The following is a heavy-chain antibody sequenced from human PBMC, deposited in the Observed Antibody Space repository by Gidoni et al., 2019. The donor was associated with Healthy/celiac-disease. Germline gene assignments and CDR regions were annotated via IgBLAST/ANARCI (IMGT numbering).Heavy chain of an antibody. D-gene: IGHD3-10*01. CDR3: ARGEKFGELPPDAFDI. CDR2: IYYSGST. CDR1: GGSISSGGYY. Sequence: QVQLQESGPGLVKPSQPLSLTCTVSGGSISSGGYYWSWIRQHPGKGLEWIGYIYYSGSTYYNPSIKSRVTISVDTSKNQFSLKLSSVTAADTAVYYCARGEKFGELPPDAFDIWGQGTMVTVSS. J-gene: IGHJ3*02. V-gene: IGHV4-31*03.